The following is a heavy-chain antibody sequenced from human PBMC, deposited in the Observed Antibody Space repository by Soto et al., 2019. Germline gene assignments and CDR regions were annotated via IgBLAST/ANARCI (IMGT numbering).Heavy chain of an antibody. CDR1: GGSISSGDYY. J-gene: IGHJ4*02. D-gene: IGHD4-4*01. V-gene: IGHV4-30-4*01. CDR3: ARAEAGYNNLDY. Sequence: QVQLQESGPGLVKPSQTLSFTGTVSGGSISSGDYYWGWIRQPPGKGLEWIGYTYSRGSTYYNPSLKSRVTISVDTSKNQFSLKLSSVTAADTAVYYCARAEAGYNNLDYWGQGTLVTVSS. CDR2: TYSRGST.